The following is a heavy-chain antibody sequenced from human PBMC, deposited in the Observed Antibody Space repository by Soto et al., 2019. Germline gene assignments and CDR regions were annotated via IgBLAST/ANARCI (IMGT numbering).Heavy chain of an antibody. J-gene: IGHJ4*02. Sequence: EVQLVESALGLVQPGGSLKLSCTASGFSISNHWMNWVRQAPGKGLEWVAHIKEDGTQTYYVDSVKGRSTISRDNAKNSVHLQMHILRAEDTAVYYCASATRREIPFDYWGQGILVTVSS. CDR1: GFSISNHW. V-gene: IGHV3-7*03. CDR2: IKEDGTQT. CDR3: ASATRREIPFDY. D-gene: IGHD1-26*01.